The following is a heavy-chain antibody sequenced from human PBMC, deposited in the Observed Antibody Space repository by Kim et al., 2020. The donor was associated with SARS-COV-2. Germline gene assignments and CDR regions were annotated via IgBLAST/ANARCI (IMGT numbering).Heavy chain of an antibody. CDR2: IHPSGDT. CDR1: GYTFTTYY. J-gene: IGHJ4*02. D-gene: IGHD1-7*01. Sequence: ASVKVSCKASGYTFTTYYIHWVRQAPRQGLEWMGLIHPSGDTTNEPNCQGGGIMTRDTSTSTVYMELSSLRSQDTAVYYCVRDWELGYWGQGTQVTVSS. V-gene: IGHV1-46*01. CDR3: VRDWELGY.